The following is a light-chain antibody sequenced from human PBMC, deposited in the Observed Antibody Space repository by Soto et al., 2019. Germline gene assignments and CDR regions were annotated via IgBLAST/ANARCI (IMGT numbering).Light chain of an antibody. Sequence: EVVLTQSPATLSVSPGERATLSCRASESVNNKLGWYQQKPGQAPRLLIYRASTRATGIPARFSGSGSGTEFTLTISSLQSEDSAVYYCHQYNNWFPFTFGQGTRLETK. CDR1: ESVNNK. J-gene: IGKJ5*01. CDR3: HQYNNWFPFT. CDR2: RAS. V-gene: IGKV3-15*01.